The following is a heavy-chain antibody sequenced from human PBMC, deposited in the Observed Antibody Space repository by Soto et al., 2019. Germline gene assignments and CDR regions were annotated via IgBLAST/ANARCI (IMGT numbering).Heavy chain of an antibody. CDR3: ARSRITGSTWTFDY. CDR2: IYPGDSDT. J-gene: IGHJ4*02. Sequence: GESLKTSCRGSGYSFTNYWIGWVRQMPGKGLEWMGIIYPGDSDTRYSTSFQGQVTNTTDKSISTAYLQWSSLRASDSAMYYCARSRITGSTWTFDYWGQGTLVTVSS. CDR1: GYSFTNYW. V-gene: IGHV5-51*01. D-gene: IGHD1-20*01.